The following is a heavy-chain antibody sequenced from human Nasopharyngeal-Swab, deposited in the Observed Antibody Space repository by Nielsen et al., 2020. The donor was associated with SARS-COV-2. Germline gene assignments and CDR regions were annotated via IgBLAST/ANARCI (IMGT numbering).Heavy chain of an antibody. J-gene: IGHJ4*02. CDR3: AKDWEEMATTGGFYFDY. Sequence: GESLKISCEASGFTFSSYGIHWVRQAPGKGLEWVAVISYDGSQKHYGDSVKGRFIISRDRTKNTVYLQINSLRADDTAVYYCAKDWEEMATTGGFYFDYWGQGILVTVSS. CDR1: GFTFSSYG. D-gene: IGHD5-24*01. CDR2: ISYDGSQK. V-gene: IGHV3-30*18.